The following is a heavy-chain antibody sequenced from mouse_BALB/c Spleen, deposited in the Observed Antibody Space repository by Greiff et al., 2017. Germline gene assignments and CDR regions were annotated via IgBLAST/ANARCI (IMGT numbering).Heavy chain of an antibody. CDR1: GFTFSSYA. V-gene: IGHV5-9-4*01. CDR2: ISSGGSYT. D-gene: IGHD1-1*01. Sequence: DVMLVESGGGLVKPGGSLKLSCAASGFTFSSYAMSWVRQSPEKRLEWVAEISSGGSYTYYPDTVTGRFTISRDNAKNTLYLEMSSLRSEDTAMYYCANSLYYYGSSYFAYWGQGTLVTVSA. J-gene: IGHJ3*01. CDR3: ANSLYYYGSSYFAY.